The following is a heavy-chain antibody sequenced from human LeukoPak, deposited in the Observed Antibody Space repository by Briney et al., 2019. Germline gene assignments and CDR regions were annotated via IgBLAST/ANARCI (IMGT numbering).Heavy chain of an antibody. D-gene: IGHD3-22*01. CDR3: ARDTATTWLLLVGWFDP. V-gene: IGHV4-4*02. Sequence: SGTLSLTCAVSGGSISRSNWWSWVRQPPGKGLEWIGSIYYSGSTYYNPSLKSRVTISVDTSKNQFSLKLSSVTAADTAVYYCARDTATTWLLLVGWFDPWGQGTLVTVSS. J-gene: IGHJ5*02. CDR2: IYYSGST. CDR1: GGSISRSNW.